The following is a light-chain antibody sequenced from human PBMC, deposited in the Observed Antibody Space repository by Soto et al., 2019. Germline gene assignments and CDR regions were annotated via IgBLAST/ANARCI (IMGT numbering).Light chain of an antibody. CDR1: QSVLYSSNNKNY. CDR2: WAS. Sequence: DFVMTQSPDSLALSLGERATINCKSSQSVLYSSNNKNYLAWYQQRPGQPPKLLIYWASTRESGVPDRFSGSGSGTDFPLTISSLQAEDVAVYYCQQYYNTYPTFGQGTKVEIK. V-gene: IGKV4-1*01. CDR3: QQYYNTYPT. J-gene: IGKJ1*01.